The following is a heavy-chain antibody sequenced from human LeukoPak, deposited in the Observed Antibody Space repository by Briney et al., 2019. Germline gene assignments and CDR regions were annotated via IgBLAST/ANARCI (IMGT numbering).Heavy chain of an antibody. CDR3: ATKGAGTSASHFDY. J-gene: IGHJ4*02. CDR2: ISSGSNYI. V-gene: IGHV3-21*01. D-gene: IGHD6-19*01. CDR1: GFTFSSYS. Sequence: GGSLRLSCAASGFTFSSYSMNWVRQAPGKGLEWVSSISSGSNYIHYADAVKGRFTISRGNAKNSLYLQMNSLRAEDTAVYYCATKGAGTSASHFDYWGQGTLVTVSS.